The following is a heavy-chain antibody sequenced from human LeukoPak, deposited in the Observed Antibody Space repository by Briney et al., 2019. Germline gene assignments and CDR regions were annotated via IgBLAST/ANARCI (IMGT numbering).Heavy chain of an antibody. V-gene: IGHV4-4*02. J-gene: IGHJ6*02. CDR2: IYHSGST. D-gene: IGHD3-16*01. CDR1: GGSISSSNW. CDR3: AREIMGIMITFGGASSDGMDV. Sequence: SGTLSLTCAVSGGSISSSNWWSWVRQPPGKGLEWIGEIYHSGSTNYNPSLKSRVTISVDKSKNQFSLKLSSVTAADTAVYYCAREIMGIMITFGGASSDGMDVWGQGTTVTVSS.